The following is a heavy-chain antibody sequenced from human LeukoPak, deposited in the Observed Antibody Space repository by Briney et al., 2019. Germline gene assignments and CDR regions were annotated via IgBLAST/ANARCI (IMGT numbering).Heavy chain of an antibody. V-gene: IGHV4-30-4*08. D-gene: IGHD6-25*01. Sequence: PSETLSLTCTVSGGPISSGDYYWSWIRQPPGKGLEWIGYIYYSGSTYYNPSLKSRVTISVDTSKSQFSLKLSSVTAADTAVYYCARDHEGYSSVHNQNWFDPWGQGTLVTVSS. J-gene: IGHJ5*02. CDR1: GGPISSGDYY. CDR3: ARDHEGYSSVHNQNWFDP. CDR2: IYYSGST.